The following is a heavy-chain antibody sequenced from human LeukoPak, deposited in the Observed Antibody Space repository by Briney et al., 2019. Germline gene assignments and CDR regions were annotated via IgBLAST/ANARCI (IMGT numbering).Heavy chain of an antibody. J-gene: IGHJ6*03. CDR3: ATRHGSGSYPYYMDV. CDR2: IYYSGST. CDR1: GGSISSHY. V-gene: IGHV4-59*11. Sequence: PSETLSLTCTVSGGSISSHYWSWVRQPPGKGLEWIGYIYYSGSTNYNPSLKSRVTISVDTSKNQFSLKLSSVTAADTAVYYCATRHGSGSYPYYMDVWGKGTTVTVSS. D-gene: IGHD3-10*01.